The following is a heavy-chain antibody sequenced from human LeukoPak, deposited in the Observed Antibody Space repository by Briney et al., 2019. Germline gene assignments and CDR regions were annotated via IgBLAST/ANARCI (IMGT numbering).Heavy chain of an antibody. CDR3: ARTRHYSSNWGFDY. Sequence: GASVKVSCKASGYTFTYYTMHWVRQAPGQRLQWMGWINAGNGNTKYSQEFQGRVTITSDTSASTVYMELSSLRSDDMAVYYCARTRHYSSNWGFDYWGQGTLVTVSS. J-gene: IGHJ4*02. D-gene: IGHD6-13*01. V-gene: IGHV1-3*03. CDR2: INAGNGNT. CDR1: GYTFTYYT.